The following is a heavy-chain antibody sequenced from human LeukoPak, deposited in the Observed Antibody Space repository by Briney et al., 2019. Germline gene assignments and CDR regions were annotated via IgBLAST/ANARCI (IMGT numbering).Heavy chain of an antibody. CDR3: AKLAAAGYGPTFDY. V-gene: IGHV3-30*18. Sequence: GRSLRLSCAASGFTFSSYGMHWVRQAPGKGLEWVAVISYDGSNKYYADSVKGRFTISRDNSKNTLYLQMNSLRAEDTAVYYCAKLAAAGYGPTFDYWGQGTLVTVSS. CDR1: GFTFSSYG. CDR2: ISYDGSNK. D-gene: IGHD6-13*01. J-gene: IGHJ4*02.